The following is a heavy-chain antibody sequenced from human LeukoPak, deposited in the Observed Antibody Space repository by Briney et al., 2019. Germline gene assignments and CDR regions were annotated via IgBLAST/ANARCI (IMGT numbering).Heavy chain of an antibody. D-gene: IGHD5-12*01. Sequence: GGSLRLSCAASGFTFSDYYMSWVRQAPGKGLVWVSRINSDRSSTSYADSVKGRFTISRDNAKNTLYLQMNSLRAEDTAVYYCASVSGYAYYFDYWGQGTLVTVSS. CDR3: ASVSGYAYYFDY. V-gene: IGHV3-74*01. CDR2: INSDRSST. J-gene: IGHJ4*02. CDR1: GFTFSDYY.